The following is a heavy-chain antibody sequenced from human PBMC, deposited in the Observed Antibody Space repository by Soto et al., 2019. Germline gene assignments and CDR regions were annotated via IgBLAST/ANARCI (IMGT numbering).Heavy chain of an antibody. D-gene: IGHD3-22*01. CDR3: ATYYYDSSGYYAPWLGSWYNWFDP. J-gene: IGHJ5*02. CDR1: CGSIISSSYY. Sequence: SETLSLTCTFSCGSIISSSYYWGWIRQPPGKGLEWIGSIYYSGSTYYNPSLKSRVTISVDTSKNQFSLKLSSVTAADTAVYYCATYYYDSSGYYAPWLGSWYNWFDPWGQGTLVTVSS. V-gene: IGHV4-39*01. CDR2: IYYSGST.